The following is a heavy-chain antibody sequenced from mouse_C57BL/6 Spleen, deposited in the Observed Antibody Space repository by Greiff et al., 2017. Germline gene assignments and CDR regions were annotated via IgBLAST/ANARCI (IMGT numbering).Heavy chain of an antibody. V-gene: IGHV1-42*01. CDR1: GYSFTGYY. D-gene: IGHD1-1*01. J-gene: IGHJ1*03. CDR2: INPSTGGT. Sequence: VQLKESGPELVKPGASVKISCKASGYSFTGYYMNLVKQSPEKSLEWIGEINPSTGGTTYNQKFKAKATLTVDKSSSTAYMQIKSLTSEDSAVYYCARDHYGSSYGYFDVWGTGTTGTVSS. CDR3: ARDHYGSSYGYFDV.